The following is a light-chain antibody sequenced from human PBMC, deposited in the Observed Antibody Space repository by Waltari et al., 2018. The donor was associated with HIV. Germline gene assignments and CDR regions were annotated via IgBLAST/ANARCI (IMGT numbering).Light chain of an antibody. CDR1: QNILYNSNNKND. Sequence: DIVMTQSPDSLAVSLGERAAINCKSSQNILYNSNNKNDLAWYQQKPGQPPKLLIYWASTRESGVPDRFSGSGSGTDFTLTISSLQAEDVAVYYCQQYYSTPFTFGPGTKAEIK. CDR2: WAS. J-gene: IGKJ3*01. V-gene: IGKV4-1*01. CDR3: QQYYSTPFT.